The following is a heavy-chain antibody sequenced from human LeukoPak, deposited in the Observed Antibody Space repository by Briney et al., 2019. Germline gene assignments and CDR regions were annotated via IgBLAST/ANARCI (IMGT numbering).Heavy chain of an antibody. CDR3: ARIAGGLYFYYYYMDV. D-gene: IGHD3-16*01. CDR1: GFTFDDYG. CDR2: IYYSGST. J-gene: IGHJ6*03. V-gene: IGHV4-38-2*01. Sequence: PGGSLRLSCAASGFTFDDYGMSWVRQAPGKGLEWIGSIYYSGSTYYNPSLKSRVTISVDTSKNQLSLKLSSVTAADTAVYFCARIAGGLYFYYYYMDVWGKGTTVTVSS.